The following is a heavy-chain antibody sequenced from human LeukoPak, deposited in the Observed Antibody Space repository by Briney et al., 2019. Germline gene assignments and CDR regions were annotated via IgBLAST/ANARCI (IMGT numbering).Heavy chain of an antibody. CDR3: ARDRVTAAGIDN. D-gene: IGHD6-13*01. CDR2: IYYSGST. CDR1: GGSISSSSYY. J-gene: IGHJ4*02. Sequence: SETLSLTCTVSGGSISSSSYYWGWIRQPPGKGLEWIGSIYYSGSTYYNPSLKSRVTISVDTSKNQFSLKLSSVTAADTAVCYCARDRVTAAGIDNWGQGTLVTVSS. V-gene: IGHV4-39*07.